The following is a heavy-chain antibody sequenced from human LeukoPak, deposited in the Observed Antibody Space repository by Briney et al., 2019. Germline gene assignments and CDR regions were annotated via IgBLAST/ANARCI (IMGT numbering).Heavy chain of an antibody. CDR1: GGSISSYY. D-gene: IGHD3-22*01. CDR2: IYYSGST. V-gene: IGHV4-59*01. Sequence: SETLSLTCTVSGGSISSYYWSWIRQPPGKGLEWIGYIYYSGSTNYNPSLKSRVTISVDTSKNQFSLKLSSVNAADTAVYYCARDGAYYYDSSGYYYTYFDYRGQGTLVTVSS. J-gene: IGHJ4*02. CDR3: ARDGAYYYDSSGYYYTYFDY.